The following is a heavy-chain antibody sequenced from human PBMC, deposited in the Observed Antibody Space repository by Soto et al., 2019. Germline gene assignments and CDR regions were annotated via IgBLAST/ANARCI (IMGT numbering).Heavy chain of an antibody. CDR1: GFTFSSYA. CDR2: ISYDGSNK. J-gene: IGHJ4*02. V-gene: IGHV3-30-3*01. CDR3: AREGSSSWYYFDY. D-gene: IGHD6-13*01. Sequence: QVQLVESGGGVVQPGRSLRLSCAASGFTFSSYAMHWVRQAPGKGLEWVAVISYDGSNKYYADSVKGRFTISRDNSKNPLYLQMNSLSAEDAAVYYCAREGSSSWYYFDYWGQGTLVTVSS.